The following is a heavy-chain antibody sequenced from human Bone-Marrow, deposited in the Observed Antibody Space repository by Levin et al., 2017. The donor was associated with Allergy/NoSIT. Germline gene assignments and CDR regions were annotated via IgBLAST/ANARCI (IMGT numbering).Heavy chain of an antibody. D-gene: IGHD4-17*01. J-gene: IGHJ4*02. CDR3: ARDDYADFTGWV. Sequence: SETLSLTCTVSGGSVSSDTYYWSWIRQPPGKGLEWIGYISSSGSTYYNPSLMSRVTISVHTSKNQFSLKLTSVTAADTAVFYCARDDYADFTGWVWGQGSLVTVSS. V-gene: IGHV4-61*01. CDR2: ISSSGST. CDR1: GGSVSSDTYY.